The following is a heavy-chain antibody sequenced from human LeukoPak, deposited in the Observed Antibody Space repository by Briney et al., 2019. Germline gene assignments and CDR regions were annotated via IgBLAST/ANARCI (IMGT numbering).Heavy chain of an antibody. D-gene: IGHD3-10*01. V-gene: IGHV4-38-2*02. J-gene: IGHJ4*02. Sequence: SETLSLTCTVSGHSISSGYYWGWIRQPPGKGLEWIGSIYHSGSTYYNPSLKSRVTISVDTSKSQFSLKLSSVTAADTAVYYCARVTHYYGSGSYPYWGQGTLVTVSS. CDR3: ARVTHYYGSGSYPY. CDR2: IYHSGST. CDR1: GHSISSGYY.